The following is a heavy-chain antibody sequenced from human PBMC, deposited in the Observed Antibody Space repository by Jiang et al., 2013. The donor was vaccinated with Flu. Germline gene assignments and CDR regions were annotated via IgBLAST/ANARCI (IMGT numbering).Heavy chain of an antibody. D-gene: IGHD2-15*01. J-gene: IGHJ4*02. CDR1: GYSFTNYW. Sequence: GAEVKKPGESLRISCSGSGYSFTNYWISWVRQMPDKGLEWVGRINPSDSYTNYNPSFEGRVTISTDNFISTVHLQWSNLKASDTAIYYCVRRYCTAANCYDHRFDYWGQGTQVTVSS. V-gene: IGHV5-10-1*01. CDR2: INPSDSYT. CDR3: VRRYCTAANCYDHRFDY.